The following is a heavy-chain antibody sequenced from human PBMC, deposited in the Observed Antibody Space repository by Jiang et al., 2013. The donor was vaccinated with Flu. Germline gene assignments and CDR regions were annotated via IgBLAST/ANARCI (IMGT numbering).Heavy chain of an antibody. J-gene: IGHJ4*02. D-gene: IGHD2-2*01. CDR2: INPNSGGT. CDR1: GYTFTGYY. CDR3: ARGPVIDIVVVPAGIDFDY. V-gene: IGHV1-2*04. Sequence: VKVSCKASGYTFTGYYMHWVRQAPGQGLGWMGWINPNSGGTNYAQKFQGWVTMTRDTSISTAYMELSRLRSDDTAVYYCARGPVIDIVVVPAGIDFDYWGQGTLVTVSS.